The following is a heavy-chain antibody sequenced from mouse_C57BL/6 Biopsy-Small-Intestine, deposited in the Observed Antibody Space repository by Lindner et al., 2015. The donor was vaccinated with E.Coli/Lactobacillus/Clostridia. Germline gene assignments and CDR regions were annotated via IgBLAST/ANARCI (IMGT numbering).Heavy chain of an antibody. J-gene: IGHJ3*01. CDR3: ARPQWLGRTYNWFDP. CDR1: GYNFIASY. V-gene: IGHV1-26*01. Sequence: SVKVSCKASGYNFIASYINWVRQAPGQGLEWMGWINPNSGGTSYAQKFQGRVTMTRDTSISTAYMELSGLTSDDTAIYYCARPQWLGRTYNWFDPWGQGTLVSVSS. D-gene: IGHD4-1*02. CDR2: INPNSGGT.